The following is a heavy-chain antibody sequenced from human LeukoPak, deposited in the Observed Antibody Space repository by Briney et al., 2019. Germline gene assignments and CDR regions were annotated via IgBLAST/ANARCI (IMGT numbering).Heavy chain of an antibody. Sequence: GGSLRLSCAASGFTFSSFEMNWVRQAPGKGLEWVSYISTSGSTTYYADSVKGRFTISRDNSKNTLYLQMNSLRAEDTAVYYCARDKGEYSYGLFDYWGQGTLVTVSS. V-gene: IGHV3-48*03. CDR1: GFTFSSFE. D-gene: IGHD5-18*01. J-gene: IGHJ4*02. CDR3: ARDKGEYSYGLFDY. CDR2: ISTSGSTT.